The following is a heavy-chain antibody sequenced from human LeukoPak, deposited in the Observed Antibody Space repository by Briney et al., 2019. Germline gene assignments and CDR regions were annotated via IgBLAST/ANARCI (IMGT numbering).Heavy chain of an antibody. V-gene: IGHV3-23*01. CDR1: GITLSNYG. CDR2: ISDRGSRT. CDR3: AKRGVVIRVILVGFHKEAYYFDS. Sequence: SGGSLRLSCAVSGITLSNYGMSWVRQAPGKGLEWVAGISDRGSRTNYADSVKGRFTISTDHPKNALYLQMNSLRAEDTAVYFCAKRGVVIRVILVGFHKEAYYFDSWGQGVLVTVSS. D-gene: IGHD3-22*01. J-gene: IGHJ4*02.